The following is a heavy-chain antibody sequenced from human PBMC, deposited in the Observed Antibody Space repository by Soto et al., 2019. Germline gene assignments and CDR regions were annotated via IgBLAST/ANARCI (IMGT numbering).Heavy chain of an antibody. CDR2: INHSGST. CDR3: ARGWGRIFDY. J-gene: IGHJ4*02. D-gene: IGHD7-27*01. V-gene: IGHV4-34*01. CDR1: GGSFSGYY. Sequence: PLETLSLTCAVYGGSFSGYYWSWIRQPPGKGLEWIGEINHSGSTNYNPSLKSRVTISVDTSKNQFSLKLSSVTAADTAVYYCARGWGRIFDYWGQGTLVTVSS.